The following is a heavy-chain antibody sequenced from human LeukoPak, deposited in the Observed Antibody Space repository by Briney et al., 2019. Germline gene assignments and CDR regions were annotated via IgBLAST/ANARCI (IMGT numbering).Heavy chain of an antibody. CDR1: GGSIRTSNYY. J-gene: IGHJ4*02. CDR2: IYHGGST. Sequence: SETLSLTCTVSGGSIRTSNYYWGWIRQPPGKGLELIGNIYHGGSTYYTPSLRSRVTMSVDTSKNQFSLKLNSVTAADTAVYYCARSAYNYGYVYFDHWGQGTLVIVSS. D-gene: IGHD5-18*01. CDR3: ARSAYNYGYVYFDH. V-gene: IGHV4-39*07.